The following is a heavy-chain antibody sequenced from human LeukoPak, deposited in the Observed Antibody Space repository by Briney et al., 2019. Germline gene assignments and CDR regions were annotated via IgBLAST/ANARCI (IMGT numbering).Heavy chain of an antibody. CDR1: GGSISSDNYY. D-gene: IGHD2-2*01. CDR3: ARHAAYAPYYYGMDV. J-gene: IGHJ6*02. CDR2: IYYSGST. Sequence: SETLSLTCTVSGGSISSDNYYWSWIRQPPGKGLEWIGYIYYSGSTYYNPSLKSRVTISVDTSKNQFSLKLSSVTAADTAVYYYARHAAYAPYYYGMDVWGQGTTVTVSS. V-gene: IGHV4-30-4*08.